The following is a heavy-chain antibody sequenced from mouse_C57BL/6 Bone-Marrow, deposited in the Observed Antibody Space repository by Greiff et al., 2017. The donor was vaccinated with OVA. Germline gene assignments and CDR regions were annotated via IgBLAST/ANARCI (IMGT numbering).Heavy chain of an antibody. D-gene: IGHD4-1*01. Sequence: VQLHQSGAELVRPGSSVKMSCKTFGYTFTSSGINWVKQRPGQGLEWIGYIYIGNGYTEYNEKFKGKATLTSDTSSSTDYMQLSGLTSEGCAIYFGARDETGRGDYWGQGTSVTVSS. V-gene: IGHV1-58*01. CDR3: ARDETGRGDY. J-gene: IGHJ4*01. CDR1: GYTFTSSG. CDR2: IYIGNGYT.